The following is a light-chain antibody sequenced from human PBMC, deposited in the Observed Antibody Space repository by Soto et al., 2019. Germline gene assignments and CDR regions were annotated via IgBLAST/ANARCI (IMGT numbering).Light chain of an antibody. CDR1: NIGSKN. CDR3: QVWDSSSEHVI. CDR2: DDT. J-gene: IGLJ2*01. Sequence: SYELTQQPSVSVAPGQTARITCGGNNIGSKNVHWYQQKSGQAPVLVVYDDTNRPSVIPERFSGSNSGNTATLTVSRVEAGDEADYYCQVWDSSSEHVIFGGGTKVTVL. V-gene: IGLV3-21*02.